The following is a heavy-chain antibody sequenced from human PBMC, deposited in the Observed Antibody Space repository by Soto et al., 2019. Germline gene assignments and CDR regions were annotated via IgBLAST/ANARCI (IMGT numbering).Heavy chain of an antibody. J-gene: IGHJ6*02. CDR3: AKDNLDCSGGDCPLYYYYGMDV. CDR2: ISYDGGNK. Sequence: GGSLRLSCVASGSTFSSYGMHWVRQAPGKGLEWVAVISYDGGNKYFADSVKGRFTISRDNSKNTLYLQMNSLRAEDTAVYYCAKDNLDCSGGDCPLYYYYGMDVWGQGTTVTVSS. D-gene: IGHD2-15*01. CDR1: GSTFSSYG. V-gene: IGHV3-30*18.